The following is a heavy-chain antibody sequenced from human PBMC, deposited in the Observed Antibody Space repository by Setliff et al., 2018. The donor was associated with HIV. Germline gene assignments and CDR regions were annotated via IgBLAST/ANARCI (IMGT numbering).Heavy chain of an antibody. CDR2: INSGSNYI. J-gene: IGHJ4*02. D-gene: IGHD2-15*01. V-gene: IGHV3-21*01. CDR3: VRALSGGYCSGGNCFPFDF. Sequence: GGSLRLSCSGSGFSFGSFSLHWVRQAPGKGLERISSINSGSNYIYYTDSVKGRFIISRDNAKKSLFLQMSSLRAEDTAVYYCVRALSGGYCSGGNCFPFDFWGQGTLVTVS. CDR1: GFSFGSFS.